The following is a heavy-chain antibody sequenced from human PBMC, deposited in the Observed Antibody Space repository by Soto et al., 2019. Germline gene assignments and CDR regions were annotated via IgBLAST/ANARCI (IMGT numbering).Heavy chain of an antibody. CDR3: ARCVRASRGFDI. D-gene: IGHD3-10*02. J-gene: IGHJ3*02. CDR1: GGSISSSSYY. CDR2: IYFAGST. V-gene: IGHV4-39*02. Sequence: QLQLQESGPGLVKPSETLSLTCTVSGGSISSSSYYWGWIRQPPGKGLEWIGNIYFAGSTHFNPSLKSRVTMCRDTCKDDLSLKLASVTAGYTSVYYCARCVRASRGFDIWGQVTMVRVSS.